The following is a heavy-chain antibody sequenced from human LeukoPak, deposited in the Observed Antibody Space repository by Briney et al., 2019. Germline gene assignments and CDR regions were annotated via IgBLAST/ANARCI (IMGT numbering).Heavy chain of an antibody. CDR1: GYSISSGYY. V-gene: IGHV4-38-2*02. CDR2: IYHSGST. J-gene: IGHJ4*02. Sequence: SETLSLTCTVSGYSISSGYYWGWIRPPPGKGLEWIGSIYHSGSTYYNPSLKSRVTISVDTSKNQFSLKLSSVTAADTAVYYCASVLLWFGELAFDYWGQGTLVTVSS. D-gene: IGHD3-10*01. CDR3: ASVLLWFGELAFDY.